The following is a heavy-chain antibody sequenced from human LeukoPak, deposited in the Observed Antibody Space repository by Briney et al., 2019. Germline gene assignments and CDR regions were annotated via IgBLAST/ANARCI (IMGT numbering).Heavy chain of an antibody. Sequence: GGSLRLSCAASGFTFSSYWMSWVRQAPGKGLEWVSSMSSSSSYIYYADSVKGRFTISRDNAKNSLYLQMNSLRAEDTAVYYCARERRLTIQSSYAFDIWGQGTMVTVSS. CDR2: MSSSSSYI. CDR1: GFTFSSYW. CDR3: ARERRLTIQSSYAFDI. J-gene: IGHJ3*02. D-gene: IGHD3-9*01. V-gene: IGHV3-21*01.